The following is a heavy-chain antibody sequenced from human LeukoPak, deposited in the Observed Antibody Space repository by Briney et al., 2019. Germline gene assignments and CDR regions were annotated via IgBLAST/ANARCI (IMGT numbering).Heavy chain of an antibody. V-gene: IGHV4-4*09. D-gene: IGHD2-2*01. Sequence: SETLSLTCTVSGGSISSYFWSWIRQPPGKELEWIGYIYSSGSTSYNPSLKSRVTISVDTSKNQFPLKLTSVTAADTAVYYCARGGSRVFDFWGQGTLVTVSS. J-gene: IGHJ4*02. CDR2: IYSSGST. CDR1: GGSISSYF. CDR3: ARGGSRVFDF.